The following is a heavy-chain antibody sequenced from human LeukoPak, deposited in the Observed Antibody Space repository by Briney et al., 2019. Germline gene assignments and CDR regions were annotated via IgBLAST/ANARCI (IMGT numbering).Heavy chain of an antibody. CDR1: GFTFSDYY. D-gene: IGHD3-22*01. V-gene: IGHV3-11*04. Sequence: PGGSLRLSCAASGFTFSDYYMSWIRQAPGKGLEWVSYISSSGSTIYYADSVKGRFTISRDNAKNSLYLQMNSLRAEDTAVYYCARGREWDSSGYYYEAPYYMDVWGKGTTVTISS. CDR3: ARGREWDSSGYYYEAPYYMDV. J-gene: IGHJ6*03. CDR2: ISSSGSTI.